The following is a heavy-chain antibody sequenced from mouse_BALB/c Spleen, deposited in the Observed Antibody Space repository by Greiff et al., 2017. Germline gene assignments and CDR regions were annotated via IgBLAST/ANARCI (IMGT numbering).Heavy chain of an antibody. Sequence: QVQLQQPGAELVKPGASVKMSCKASGYTFTSYNMHWVKQTPGQGLEWIGAIYPGNGDTSYNQKFKGKATLTADKSSSTAYMQLSSLTSEDSAVYYCARDTTVVAPCFDYWGQGTTLTVSS. D-gene: IGHD1-1*01. V-gene: IGHV1-12*01. CDR3: ARDTTVVAPCFDY. CDR2: IYPGNGDT. CDR1: GYTFTSYN. J-gene: IGHJ2*01.